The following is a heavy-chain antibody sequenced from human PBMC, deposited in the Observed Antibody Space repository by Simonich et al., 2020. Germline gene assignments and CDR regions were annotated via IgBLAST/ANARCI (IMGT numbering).Heavy chain of an antibody. Sequence: QVQLVQSGAEVKKPGASVKVSCKASGYTFTGYYMHWVRQAPGQGLEWMGWINPNSDGTNYAQKFQGRVTMTRETSISTASMELSRLRSDDTAVYYCARRLTNYYYYYMDVWGKGTTVTVSS. CDR3: ARRLTNYYYYYMDV. V-gene: IGHV1-2*02. J-gene: IGHJ6*03. D-gene: IGHD4-17*01. CDR2: INPNSDGT. CDR1: GYTFTGYY.